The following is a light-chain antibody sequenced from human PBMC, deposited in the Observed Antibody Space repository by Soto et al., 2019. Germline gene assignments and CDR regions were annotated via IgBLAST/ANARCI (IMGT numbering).Light chain of an antibody. J-gene: IGKJ1*01. Sequence: EIVMTQSPATLSVSPGERATLSCRASQSVSSTLAWYQQKPGQAPSLLIYGASRATGIPDRFSGSGSGTEFTLTISSLQSEDFAVYYCQQYNNWPWTFGQGNKVEIK. V-gene: IGKV3-15*01. CDR3: QQYNNWPWT. CDR2: GAS. CDR1: QSVSST.